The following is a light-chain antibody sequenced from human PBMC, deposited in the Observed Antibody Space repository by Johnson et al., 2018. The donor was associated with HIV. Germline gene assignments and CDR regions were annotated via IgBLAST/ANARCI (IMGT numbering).Light chain of an antibody. J-gene: IGLJ1*01. CDR2: ENN. V-gene: IGLV1-51*02. Sequence: QSVLTQPPSVSAAPGQKVTISCSGSSSNIGNNCVSWYQQLPGTAPKLLIYENNKRPSGIPDRFSGSKSGTSATLGITGLQTGDEADYYCGPWDSSLSTYVFGSGTKGTVL. CDR3: GPWDSSLSTYV. CDR1: SSNIGNNC.